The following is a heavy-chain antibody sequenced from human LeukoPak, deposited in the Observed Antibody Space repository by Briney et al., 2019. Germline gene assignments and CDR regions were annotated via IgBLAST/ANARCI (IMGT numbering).Heavy chain of an antibody. D-gene: IGHD7-27*01. V-gene: IGHV4-31*03. CDR1: GGFISSGGYY. CDR3: SLGTGPFDP. J-gene: IGHJ5*02. Sequence: SETLSLTCTVSGGFISSGGYYWTWIRQRPGKGLEYIGYIYYSGSTHYNPSLGSRIAISIDTSNNRFSLDLTSVTAADTAVYYCSLGTGPFDPWGQGIMVTVSS. CDR2: IYYSGST.